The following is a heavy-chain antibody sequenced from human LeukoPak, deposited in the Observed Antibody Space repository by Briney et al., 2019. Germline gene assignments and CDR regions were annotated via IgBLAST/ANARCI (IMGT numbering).Heavy chain of an antibody. Sequence: ASVKVSCKASGGTFSSYAISWVRQAPGQWLEWMGWTNPNSGNTVYAQKFQGRVTMTRDTSISTAYMELSSLRSEDTAMYYCARKNYCSGGSCYSRGWFDPWGQGTLVTVSS. CDR2: TNPNSGNT. J-gene: IGHJ5*02. V-gene: IGHV1-8*02. CDR3: ARKNYCSGGSCYSRGWFDP. D-gene: IGHD2-15*01. CDR1: GGTFSSYA.